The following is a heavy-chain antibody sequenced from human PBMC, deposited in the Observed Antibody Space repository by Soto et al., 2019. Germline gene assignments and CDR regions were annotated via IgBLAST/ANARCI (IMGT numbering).Heavy chain of an antibody. CDR1: GFTFSAYY. D-gene: IGHD6-13*01. CDR3: ARSLLDEYSSSWRSAYYGMDV. CDR2: INPNSGGT. V-gene: IGHV1-2*02. Sequence: QVQLVQSGAGVKKPGASVKVSCKASGFTFSAYYIYWVRQAPGQGLEWIGWINPNSGGTNNAQKFQGRVTMTRDTSTSTVYMELSALISDDTAVYYCARSLLDEYSSSWRSAYYGMDVWGQGTTVTVSS. J-gene: IGHJ6*02.